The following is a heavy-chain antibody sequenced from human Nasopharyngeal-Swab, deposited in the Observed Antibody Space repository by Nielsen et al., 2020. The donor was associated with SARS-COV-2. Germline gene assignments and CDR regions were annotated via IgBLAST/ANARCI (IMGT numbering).Heavy chain of an antibody. CDR1: GYTFTSYG. CDR2: ISAYNGNT. D-gene: IGHD3-22*01. J-gene: IGHJ4*02. CDR3: ARDRLTSQYYYDSSGYGY. Sequence: ASVKVSCKASGYTFTSYGISWVRQAPGQGLEWMGWISAYNGNTNYAQKLQGRVTMTTDTSTSTAYMELRSLRSDDTAVYYCARDRLTSQYYYDSSGYGYWGQGTLVTVS. V-gene: IGHV1-18*01.